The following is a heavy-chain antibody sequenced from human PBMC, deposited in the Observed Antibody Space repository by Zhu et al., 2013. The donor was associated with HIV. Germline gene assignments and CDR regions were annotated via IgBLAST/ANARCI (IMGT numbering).Heavy chain of an antibody. D-gene: IGHD1-26*01. V-gene: IGHV1-69*01. CDR2: IIPIFGTA. CDR1: GGTFSSYA. J-gene: IGHJ5*02. CDR3: ARDPAPGGSYYARLGWFDP. Sequence: QVQLVQSGAEVKKPGSSVKVSCKASGGTFSSYAISWVRQAPGQGLEWMGGIIPIFGTANYAQKFQGRVTITADESASTAYMELSSLRSEDTAVYYCARDPAPGGSYYARLGWFDPWGQGTLVTVSS.